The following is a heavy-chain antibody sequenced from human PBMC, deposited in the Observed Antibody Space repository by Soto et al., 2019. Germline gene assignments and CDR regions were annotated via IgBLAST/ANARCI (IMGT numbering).Heavy chain of an antibody. Sequence: PGGSLRLSCAASGFTFTSYAMNWVRQAPGKGLEWVSVISANGVNKYYADSVKGRFTISRDNSKDTLYLQMNSLRAEDTAVYYCAKARIVVVITTEDFDYWGQGTLVTVSS. CDR3: AKARIVVVITTEDFDY. V-gene: IGHV3-23*01. CDR1: GFTFTSYA. CDR2: ISANGVNK. D-gene: IGHD3-22*01. J-gene: IGHJ4*02.